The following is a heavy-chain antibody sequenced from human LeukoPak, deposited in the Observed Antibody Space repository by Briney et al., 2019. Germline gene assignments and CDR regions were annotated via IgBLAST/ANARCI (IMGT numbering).Heavy chain of an antibody. CDR3: AKEGDDSSGYYYVGHVPH. V-gene: IGHV3-23*01. CDR2: ISGSGGST. Sequence: GGSLRLSCAASGFTFTSYAMSWVRQAPGKGLEWVSAISGSGGSTYYADSVKGRFTISRDNSKNTLYLQMNSLRAEDTAVYYCAKEGDDSSGYYYVGHVPHWGQGTLVTVSS. CDR1: GFTFTSYA. J-gene: IGHJ4*02. D-gene: IGHD3-22*01.